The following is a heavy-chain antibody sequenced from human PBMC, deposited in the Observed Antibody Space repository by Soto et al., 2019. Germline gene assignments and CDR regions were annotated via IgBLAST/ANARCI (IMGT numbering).Heavy chain of an antibody. J-gene: IGHJ4*02. V-gene: IGHV4-31*03. CDR2: IYYSGST. CDR1: GGSISSGGYY. Sequence: SETLSLTCTVSGGSISSGGYYWSWIRQHPGKGLEWIGYIYYSGSTYYNPSLKSRVTISVDTSKNQFSLKLSSVTAADTAVYYGARNPTVTNTFYYWGQGSLVTVSS. CDR3: ARNPTVTNTFYY. D-gene: IGHD4-17*01.